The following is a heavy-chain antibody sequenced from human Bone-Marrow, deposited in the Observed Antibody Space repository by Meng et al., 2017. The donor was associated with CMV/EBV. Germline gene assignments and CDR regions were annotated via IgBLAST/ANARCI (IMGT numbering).Heavy chain of an antibody. CDR3: TTYWSSTSCPAAAGWYFDL. CDR1: GFTFSNAW. D-gene: IGHD2-2*01. CDR2: IKSITDGGTT. J-gene: IGHJ2*01. V-gene: IGHV3-15*01. Sequence: GESLKISCVASGFTFSNAWMSWVRQAPGKGLEWVGRIKSITDGGTTDYAAPGKGRFIISRDDSKSTLYLQMHSLKPEDTAVYYCTTYWSSTSCPAAAGWYFDLWGRGTLVTVSS.